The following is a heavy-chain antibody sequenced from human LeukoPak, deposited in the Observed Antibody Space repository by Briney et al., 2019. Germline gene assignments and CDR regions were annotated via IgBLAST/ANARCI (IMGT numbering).Heavy chain of an antibody. D-gene: IGHD6-13*01. J-gene: IGHJ6*03. V-gene: IGHV1-69*05. Sequence: APGQGNKRMGGIIPIFGTATYAQKFQGRVTITTDESTSTVYMELSSLRSEDTAVYYCARLPAAAGTEDYYYYYMDVWGKGTTVTVSS. CDR2: IIPIFGTA. CDR3: ARLPAAAGTEDYYYYYMDV.